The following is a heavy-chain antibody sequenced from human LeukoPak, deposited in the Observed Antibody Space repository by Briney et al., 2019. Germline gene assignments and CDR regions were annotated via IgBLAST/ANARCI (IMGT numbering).Heavy chain of an antibody. CDR2: IYTSGST. V-gene: IGHV4-4*07. D-gene: IGHD3-10*01. J-gene: IGHJ5*02. CDR3: ARHVGFITMVRGVINNNWFDP. CDR1: GGSISSYY. Sequence: SETLSLTCTVSGGSISSYYWSWIRQPAGKGLEWIGRIYTSGSTNYNPSLKSRVTMSVDTSKNQFSLKLSSVAAADTAVYYCARHVGFITMVRGVINNNWFDPWGQGTLVTVSS.